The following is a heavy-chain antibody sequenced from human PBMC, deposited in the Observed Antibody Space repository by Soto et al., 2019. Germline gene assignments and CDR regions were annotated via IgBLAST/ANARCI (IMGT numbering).Heavy chain of an antibody. D-gene: IGHD3-10*02. CDR3: ARDGLFGESKRPVFDY. CDR1: GFTFSSYA. Sequence: QVQLVESGGGVVQPGRSLRLSCAASGFTFSSYAMHWVRQAPGKGLEWVAVISYDGSNKYYADSVKGRFTISRDNSKNTLYLQMNSLRAEDTAVYYCARDGLFGESKRPVFDYWGQGTLVTVSS. CDR2: ISYDGSNK. J-gene: IGHJ4*02. V-gene: IGHV3-30-3*01.